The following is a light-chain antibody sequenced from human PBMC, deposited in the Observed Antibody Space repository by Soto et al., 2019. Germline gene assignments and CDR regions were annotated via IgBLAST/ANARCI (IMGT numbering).Light chain of an antibody. CDR1: QTISRW. J-gene: IGKJ1*01. V-gene: IGKV1-5*01. Sequence: DIQITQSPSTLSGSVGDRVTITCRASQTISRWLAWYQQKPGIAPKVLIYDASTLESGVPSRFSGSGSGTEFTLTISSLQPDDSAIYYCQQYKSYWTCGQGTKGDIK. CDR2: DAS. CDR3: QQYKSYWT.